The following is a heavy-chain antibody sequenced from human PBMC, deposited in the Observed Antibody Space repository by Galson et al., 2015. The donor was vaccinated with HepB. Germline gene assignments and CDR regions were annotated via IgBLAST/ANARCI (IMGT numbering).Heavy chain of an antibody. CDR1: GFTFSNYG. V-gene: IGHV3-30*18. CDR2: ISNDGSNK. D-gene: IGHD1-26*01. Sequence: SLRLSCAASGFTFSNYGIHWVRQAPGRGLEWVAVISNDGSNKYYADSVKGRFTISRDNSKNTVNLQLNSLRADDTALYYCAKGHMGNYFDYWGQGSLVTVSS. CDR3: AKGHMGNYFDY. J-gene: IGHJ4*02.